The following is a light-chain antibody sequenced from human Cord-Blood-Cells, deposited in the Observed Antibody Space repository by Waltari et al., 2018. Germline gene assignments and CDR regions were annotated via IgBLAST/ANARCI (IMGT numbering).Light chain of an antibody. Sequence: EIVMTQSPATLSVSPGERATLSCRASQSVSSNLAWYQQKPGQAPRLLTYGASTRATGSPARFSGRGSGTEFTLTISSLQSEDFAVYYCQQYNNWPRTFGQGTKVEIK. CDR2: GAS. CDR3: QQYNNWPRT. J-gene: IGKJ1*01. V-gene: IGKV3-15*01. CDR1: QSVSSN.